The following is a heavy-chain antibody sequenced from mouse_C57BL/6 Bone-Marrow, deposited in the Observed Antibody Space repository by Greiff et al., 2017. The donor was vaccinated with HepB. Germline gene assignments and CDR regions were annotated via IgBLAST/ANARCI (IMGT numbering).Heavy chain of an antibody. Sequence: QVQLQQPGAELVRPGSSVKLSCKASGYTFTSYWMDWVKQRPGQGLEWIGNIYPSDSETHYNQKFKDKATLTVDKSSSTAYMQLSSLTSEDSAVYSCARGDYALDYWCPGTSVTVSS. J-gene: IGHJ4*01. CDR2: IYPSDSET. CDR1: GYTFTSYW. V-gene: IGHV1-61*01. CDR3: ARGDYALDY.